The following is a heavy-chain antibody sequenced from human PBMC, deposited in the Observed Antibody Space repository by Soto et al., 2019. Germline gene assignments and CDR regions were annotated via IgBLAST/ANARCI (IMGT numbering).Heavy chain of an antibody. Sequence: QVQLVQSGAEVKKPGSSVTVSCQTSGGTFTTSTISWVRQAPGQGLEWMGGIIPVFGTPSYAQKFQGRVTMIADKSSSTDYMELRTLRSEDTAMYYCARPADYVSGFSQWGQGTLVTVSS. D-gene: IGHD3-16*01. J-gene: IGHJ4*02. CDR2: IIPVFGTP. V-gene: IGHV1-69*06. CDR1: GGTFTTST. CDR3: ARPADYVSGFSQ.